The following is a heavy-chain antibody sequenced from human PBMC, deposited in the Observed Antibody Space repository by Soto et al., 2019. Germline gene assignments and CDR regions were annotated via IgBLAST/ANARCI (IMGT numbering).Heavy chain of an antibody. CDR3: AKDPGGGVSSSWYDVDY. D-gene: IGHD6-13*01. J-gene: IGHJ4*02. CDR2: ISYDGSNK. V-gene: IGHV3-30*18. CDR1: GFTFSSYG. Sequence: GGSLRLSCAASGFTFSSYGMHWVRQAPGKGLEWVAVISYDGSNKYYADSVKGRFTISRDNSKNTLYLQMNSLRAEDTAVYYCAKDPGGGVSSSWYDVDYWGQGTLVTVSS.